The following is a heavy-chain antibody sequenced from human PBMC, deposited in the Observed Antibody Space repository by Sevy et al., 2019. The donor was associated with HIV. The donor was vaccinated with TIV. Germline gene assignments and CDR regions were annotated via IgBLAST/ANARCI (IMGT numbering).Heavy chain of an antibody. V-gene: IGHV3-53*01. CDR3: ARTPIGNYVDCFDY. Sequence: GGSLRLSCAASGFIVTSNYMSWVRHAPGKGLEWVSVIHGGGTTQYADSVKGRFTISRDNSKNTLYLQMNTLRAEDTAVYFCARTPIGNYVDCFDYWGQGTLVTVSS. CDR2: IHGGGTT. CDR1: GFIVTSNY. J-gene: IGHJ4*02. D-gene: IGHD1-7*01.